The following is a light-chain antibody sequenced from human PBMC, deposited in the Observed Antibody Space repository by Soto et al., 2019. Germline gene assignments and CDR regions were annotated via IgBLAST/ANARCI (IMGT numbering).Light chain of an antibody. CDR2: GNS. Sequence: QDVVTQPPSVSGAPGQRVSISCTGSSSNIGAGYDVHWYQQLPGTAPKLFIFGNSNRPSGVPDRFSGSKSGTSASLAITGLQAEDEADYYCQSYDSSLSGWVFGGGTKLTVL. J-gene: IGLJ3*02. V-gene: IGLV1-40*01. CDR1: SSNIGAGYD. CDR3: QSYDSSLSGWV.